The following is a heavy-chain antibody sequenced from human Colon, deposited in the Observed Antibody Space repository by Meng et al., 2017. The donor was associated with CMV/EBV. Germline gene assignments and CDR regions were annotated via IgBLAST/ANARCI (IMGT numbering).Heavy chain of an antibody. D-gene: IGHD6-13*01. CDR3: ARGEAAPYYFDY. V-gene: IGHV4-59*01. J-gene: IGHJ4*02. CDR1: GGSISSYY. Sequence: SETLSLTCTVSGGSISSYYWSWIRQPPGKGLEWIGYIYYSGSTNYNPSLKSRVTISVDTSKTQFSLKLSSVTAADTAVYYCARGEAAPYYFDYWGQGTLVTVSS. CDR2: IYYSGST.